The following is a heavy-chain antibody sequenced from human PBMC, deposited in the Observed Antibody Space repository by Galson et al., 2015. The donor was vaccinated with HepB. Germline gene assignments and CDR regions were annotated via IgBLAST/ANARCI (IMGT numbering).Heavy chain of an antibody. CDR3: AHRLRGLGYCSSTSCSRGGWFDP. Sequence: PALVKPTQTLTLTCTFSGFSLSTSGVGVGWIRQPPGKALEWLALIYWDDDKRYSPSLKSRLTITKDTSKNQVVLTMTNVDPVDTATYYCAHRLRGLGYCSSTSCSRGGWFDPWGQGTLVTVSS. CDR2: IYWDDDK. CDR1: GFSLSTSGVG. V-gene: IGHV2-5*02. J-gene: IGHJ5*02. D-gene: IGHD2-2*01.